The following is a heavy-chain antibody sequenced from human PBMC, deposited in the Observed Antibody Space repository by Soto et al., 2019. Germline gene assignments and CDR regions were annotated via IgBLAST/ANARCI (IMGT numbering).Heavy chain of an antibody. CDR2: ISGSGDST. V-gene: IGHV3-23*01. Sequence: PGGSLRLSCAASGFTFSSYAMSWVRQAPGKGLEWVSGISGSGDSTYYADSVKGRFTISRDNSKNTLYLQMNSLRAEDTAVYYCARHNYGSGSTYFDYWGQGTLVTVSS. CDR1: GFTFSSYA. D-gene: IGHD3-10*01. CDR3: ARHNYGSGSTYFDY. J-gene: IGHJ4*02.